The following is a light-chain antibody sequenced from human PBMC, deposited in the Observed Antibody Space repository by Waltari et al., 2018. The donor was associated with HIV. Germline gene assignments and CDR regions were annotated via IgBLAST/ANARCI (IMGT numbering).Light chain of an antibody. Sequence: QSALTQPPSASEYPGRSVTIPCTGTSSYIGNHDLVSWYQLHPGKVPKLIIYEVTKRPSGVPDRFSVSKSDNTASRTVSGLQPDDEADYYCSSYARNNTFVLFGGGTKLTVL. CDR3: SSYARNNTFVL. CDR1: SSYIGNHDL. J-gene: IGLJ3*02. V-gene: IGLV2-8*01. CDR2: EVT.